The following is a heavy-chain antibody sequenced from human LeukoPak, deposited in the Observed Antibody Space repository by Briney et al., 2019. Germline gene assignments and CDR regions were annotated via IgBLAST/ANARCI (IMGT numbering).Heavy chain of an antibody. Sequence: GASVKVSCKASGYTFTDYYMHWVQQAPGKGLEWMGGFDPEDGETIYAQKFQGRVTMTEDTSTDTAYMELSSLRSEDTAVYYCATILIAAISEGYCSGGSCYHDAFDIWGQGTMVTVSS. V-gene: IGHV1-24*01. D-gene: IGHD2-15*01. CDR3: ATILIAAISEGYCSGGSCYHDAFDI. J-gene: IGHJ3*02. CDR1: GYTFTDYY. CDR2: FDPEDGET.